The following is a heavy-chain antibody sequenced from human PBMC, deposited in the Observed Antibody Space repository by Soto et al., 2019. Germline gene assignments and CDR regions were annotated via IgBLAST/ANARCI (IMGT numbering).Heavy chain of an antibody. Sequence: QVQLQESGPGLVKPSQTLSLTCTVSGGSISSGGYYWSWIRQHPGKGLEWIGYIYYSESTNYNPSLKSRVTKSVDTSKNQFSLKLSSVTAADTAVYYCARGGRYGSGSYPGYWGQGTLVTVSS. V-gene: IGHV4-31*03. CDR1: GGSISSGGYY. D-gene: IGHD3-10*01. CDR2: IYYSEST. CDR3: ARGGRYGSGSYPGY. J-gene: IGHJ4*02.